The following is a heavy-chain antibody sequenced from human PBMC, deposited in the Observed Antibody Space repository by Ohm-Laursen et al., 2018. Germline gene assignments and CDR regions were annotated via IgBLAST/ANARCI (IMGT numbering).Heavy chain of an antibody. CDR1: GFSLSTGGLG. V-gene: IGHV2-5*01. CDR3: AHRPWGDSYDI. Sequence: TQTLTLTFTFSGFSLSTGGLGVGWIRQPPGKVPEWFAVIYWNDNKRYSPSLKSRLTITKDTSKNQVVLTMTNMDPVDTATYYCAHRPWGDSYDIWGQGTVVTVSS. CDR2: IYWNDNK. D-gene: IGHD2-21*02. J-gene: IGHJ3*02.